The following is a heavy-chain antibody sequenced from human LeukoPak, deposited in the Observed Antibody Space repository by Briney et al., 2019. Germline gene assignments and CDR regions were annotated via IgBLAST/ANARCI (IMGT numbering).Heavy chain of an antibody. V-gene: IGHV4-39*07. J-gene: IGHJ3*02. CDR1: GGSISSSSYY. CDR2: IYYSGST. CDR3: ARDRAYDILTGSYAFDI. D-gene: IGHD3-9*01. Sequence: PSETLSPTCTVSGGSISSSSYYWGWIRQPPGKGLEWIGSIYYSGSTYYNPSLKSRVTISVDTSKNQFSLKLSSVTAADTAVYYCARDRAYDILTGSYAFDIWGQGTMVTVSS.